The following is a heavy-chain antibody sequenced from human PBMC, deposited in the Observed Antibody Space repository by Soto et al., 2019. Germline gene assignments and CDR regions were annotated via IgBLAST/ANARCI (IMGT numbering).Heavy chain of an antibody. CDR2: IKGDGTDT. J-gene: IGHJ4*02. D-gene: IGHD6-13*01. CDR1: GFTFRTYW. Sequence: GGSLTHSCVASGFTFRTYWMHWVRQAPGKGLVWVSRIKGDGTDTNYADSVKGRFTVSRDNAKNTLYLQMNSLRAEDTAIYYCAKDLHIAATDFWGQGTLVTVSS. CDR3: AKDLHIAATDF. V-gene: IGHV3-74*01.